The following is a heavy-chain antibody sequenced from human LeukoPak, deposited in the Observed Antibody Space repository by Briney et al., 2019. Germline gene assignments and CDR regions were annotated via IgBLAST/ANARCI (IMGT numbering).Heavy chain of an antibody. D-gene: IGHD3-10*01. CDR1: RFTVSSNY. CDR3: ASDRLGEPRTW. V-gene: IGHV3-66*01. CDR2: IYSGGST. Sequence: GGSLRLSCAVSRFTVSSNYMRWLRQPPGKGLEWVSVIYSGGSTYYPDSVKGRFCISRDNSKNTLYLQMNKLSAENTPVYYCASDRLGEPRTWWGRGTRVTVPS. J-gene: IGHJ4*02.